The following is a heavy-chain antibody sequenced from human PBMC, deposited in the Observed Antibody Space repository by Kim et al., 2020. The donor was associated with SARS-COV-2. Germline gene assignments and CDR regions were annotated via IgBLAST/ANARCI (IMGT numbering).Heavy chain of an antibody. CDR1: GGSISTTSFY. Sequence: SETLSLTCTASGGSISTTSFYWGWIRQPPGKGLEWIGSIYYGGTTFYNPSLKGRFTVSEDTSKNQFSLKLSSVTAADSAMYYCAGMRGDYNVLADYSNAFNTWGQGTLVTVSS. CDR2: IYYGGTT. J-gene: IGHJ3*02. V-gene: IGHV4-39*01. CDR3: AGMRGDYNVLADYSNAFNT. D-gene: IGHD3-9*01.